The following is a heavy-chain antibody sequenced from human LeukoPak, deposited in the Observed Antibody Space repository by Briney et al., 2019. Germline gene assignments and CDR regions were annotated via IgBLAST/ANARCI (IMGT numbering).Heavy chain of an antibody. D-gene: IGHD6-6*01. CDR3: ARGAGSSSVSSS. J-gene: IGHJ4*02. V-gene: IGHV3-66*01. Sequence: GGSLRLSCAVSGFTVTNNYMNWVRQAPGKGLEWVSVIYISGSTYYADSVKGRFTISRDNSKNTLYLQMNSLRVEDTAVYYRARGAGSSSVSSSWGQGTLVTVSS. CDR1: GFTVTNNY. CDR2: IYISGST.